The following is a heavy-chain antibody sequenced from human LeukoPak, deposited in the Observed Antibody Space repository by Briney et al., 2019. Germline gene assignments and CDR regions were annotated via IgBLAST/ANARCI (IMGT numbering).Heavy chain of an antibody. J-gene: IGHJ3*02. Sequence: ASVKVSCKVSGYTLTELSMHWVRQAPGKGLEWMGGFDPEDGETLYAQKSQGRVTMTEDTSTDTAYMELSSLRSEDTAVYYCATDSEVGAHRLDIWGQGTMVTVSS. CDR1: GYTLTELS. D-gene: IGHD1-26*01. V-gene: IGHV1-24*01. CDR3: ATDSEVGAHRLDI. CDR2: FDPEDGET.